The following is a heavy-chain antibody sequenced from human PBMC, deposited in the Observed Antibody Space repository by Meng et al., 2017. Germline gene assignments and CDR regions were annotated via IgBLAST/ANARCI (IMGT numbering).Heavy chain of an antibody. J-gene: IGHJ4*02. V-gene: IGHV6-1*01. Sequence: QVPLQPYVPGPVTPSPTLSHPCAISGDSVSSNSAAWNWISLSPSRGLEWLGRTYYRSKWYNDYAVSVKSRITINTDTSKNQFSLPLNSVTPEDTAVYYCARLAQDRYFDYWGQGTLVTVSS. CDR1: GDSVSSNSAA. CDR2: TYYRSKWYN. CDR3: ARLAQDRYFDY. D-gene: IGHD2-15*01.